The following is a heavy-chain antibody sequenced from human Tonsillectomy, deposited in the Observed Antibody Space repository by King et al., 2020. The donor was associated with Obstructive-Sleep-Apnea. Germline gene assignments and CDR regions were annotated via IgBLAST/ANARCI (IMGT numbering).Heavy chain of an antibody. CDR1: GFTFSSYS. CDR3: AGRLPDFWSAFQWEDY. V-gene: IGHV3-21*01. D-gene: IGHD3-3*01. CDR2: ITSSSGYI. J-gene: IGHJ4*02. Sequence: VQLVQSGGGLVKPGGSLRLSCAASGFTFSSYSMNWVRQAPGKGLEWVSSITSSSGYIYYAAPVRGRFTISSDNAKHSLYLQMSSLRAEDTAVYYCAGRLPDFWSAFQWEDYWGQGTLVTVSS.